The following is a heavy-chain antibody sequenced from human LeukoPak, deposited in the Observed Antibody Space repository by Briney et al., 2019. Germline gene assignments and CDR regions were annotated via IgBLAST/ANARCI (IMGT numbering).Heavy chain of an antibody. D-gene: IGHD3-22*01. Sequence: HPGGSLRLSCAASGFTFSYFGIHWVRQAPGKGLEWLAAISYDGSDKYYADSVKGRFTISRVNSKNVVDLQMNSLRAEDTAMYYCVKSSSAYSHFGDNWGQGTQVTVSS. CDR1: GFTFSYFG. CDR2: ISYDGSDK. CDR3: VKSSSAYSHFGDN. V-gene: IGHV3-30*18. J-gene: IGHJ4*02.